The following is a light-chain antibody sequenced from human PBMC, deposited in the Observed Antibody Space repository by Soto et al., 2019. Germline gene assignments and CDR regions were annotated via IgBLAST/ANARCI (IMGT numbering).Light chain of an antibody. CDR1: QSVSSSY. CDR2: GAS. Sequence: EIVLTQSPGTLSLSPGERATLSCRASQSVSSSYLVWYQQKPGQAPRLLIYGASSRATGIPDRISGSGSGTDFTLTISRLEPEDFAVYYCQQYGDSPTFGQGTKVDIK. J-gene: IGKJ1*01. CDR3: QQYGDSPT. V-gene: IGKV3-20*01.